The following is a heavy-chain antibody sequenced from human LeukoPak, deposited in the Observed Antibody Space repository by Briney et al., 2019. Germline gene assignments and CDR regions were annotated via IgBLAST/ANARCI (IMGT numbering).Heavy chain of an antibody. CDR3: ATGAGRGYNL. D-gene: IGHD5-24*01. Sequence: GGSLRLSCAASGFTFSSYGMHWVRQAPGKGLEWVAFIRYDGSNKYYTDSVKGRFIISRDNAKNSLYLQMNSLRAEDTAVYYCATGAGRGYNLWGQGTLITVSS. V-gene: IGHV3-30*02. CDR1: GFTFSSYG. CDR2: IRYDGSNK. J-gene: IGHJ4*02.